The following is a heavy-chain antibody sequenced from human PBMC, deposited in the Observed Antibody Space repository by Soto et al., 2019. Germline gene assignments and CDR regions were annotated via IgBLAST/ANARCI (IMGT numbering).Heavy chain of an antibody. CDR3: ARGLPGAAGKGGFDY. J-gene: IGHJ4*02. CDR2: IGTAGDP. V-gene: IGHV3-13*05. Sequence: GGSLRLSCAASGFTFSSYDMHWVRQATGKGLEWVSAIGTAGDPYYPGSVKGRFTISRENAKNSLYPQMNSLRAGDTAVYYCARGLPGAAGKGGFDYWGQGTLVTVSS. D-gene: IGHD6-13*01. CDR1: GFTFSSYD.